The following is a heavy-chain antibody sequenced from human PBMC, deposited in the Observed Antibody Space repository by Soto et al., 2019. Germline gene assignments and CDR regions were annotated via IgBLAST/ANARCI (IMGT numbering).Heavy chain of an antibody. CDR1: GYTFTSYG. V-gene: IGHV1-18*01. Sequence: QVQLVQSGAEVKKPGASVKVSCKASGYTFTSYGISWVRQAPGQGLEWMGWISAYNGNTNYAQKLQGRVTMTTDTSTTKANRMLRSQGLDATAGYFCGRDLGPYNTGEPPGYGGRGPLFPVSS. CDR2: ISAYNGNT. CDR3: GRDLGPYNTGEPPGY. D-gene: IGHD3-10*01. J-gene: IGHJ4*02.